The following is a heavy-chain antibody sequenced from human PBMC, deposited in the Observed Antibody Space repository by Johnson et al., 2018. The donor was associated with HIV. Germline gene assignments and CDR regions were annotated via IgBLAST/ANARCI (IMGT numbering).Heavy chain of an antibody. CDR3: AKCRDYDSGGCSNAFDI. D-gene: IGHD3-22*01. V-gene: IGHV3-30*18. CDR2: ISFDGSNK. J-gene: IGHJ3*02. CDR1: GLTFSSYG. Sequence: QVQLVESGGGVVHPGRSLRLSCADSGLTFSSYGMNWVRQAPGKGLAWLAAISFDGSNKTYADSVKGQFTISRDNSKTTLFLQMNSLRAEDTAVYYCAKCRDYDSGGCSNAFDIWGQGTMVTVSS.